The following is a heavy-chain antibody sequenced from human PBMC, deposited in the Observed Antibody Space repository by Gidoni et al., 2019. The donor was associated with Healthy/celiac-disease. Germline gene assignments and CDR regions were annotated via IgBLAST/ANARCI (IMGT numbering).Heavy chain of an antibody. J-gene: IGHJ4*02. CDR3: ARELAPYSSGWDIDY. Sequence: QVQLVESGGGVVQPGRSLRLSCAASGFTFSSYAMPWVRQAPGKGLEWVAVISYDGSNKYYADSVKGRFTISRDNSKNTLYLQMNSLRAEDTAVYYCARELAPYSSGWDIDYWGQGTLVTVSS. D-gene: IGHD6-19*01. V-gene: IGHV3-30-3*01. CDR1: GFTFSSYA. CDR2: ISYDGSNK.